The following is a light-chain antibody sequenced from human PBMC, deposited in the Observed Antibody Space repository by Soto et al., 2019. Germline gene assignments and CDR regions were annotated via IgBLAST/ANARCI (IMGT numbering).Light chain of an antibody. J-gene: IGLJ2*01. CDR1: SSDIGDYNY. V-gene: IGLV2-14*01. CDR3: SSYTISSTLVV. Sequence: QSALTQPASVSGSPGQSITISCTGTSSDIGDYNYVSWYQQHPGKAPKLMIYDVSNRPSGVSNRFSGSKSGNTASLTISGLQAEDEADYYCSSYTISSTLVVFGGGTKVTVL. CDR2: DVS.